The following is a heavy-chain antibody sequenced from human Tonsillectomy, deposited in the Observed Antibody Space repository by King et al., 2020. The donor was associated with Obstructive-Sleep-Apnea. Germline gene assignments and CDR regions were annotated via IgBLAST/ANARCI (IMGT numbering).Heavy chain of an antibody. V-gene: IGHV3-49*03. Sequence: VQLVESGGGLVQPGRSLRLSCTASGFTFGDYSMSWFRQAPRTGLEWVGFIRSKVYGGTTEYAASVKGRFTISRDDSKSTAYLHMNSLKTEDTAVYYCGSGFTSSWSTFFDYWGQGTRVTVSS. CDR2: IRSKVYGGTT. J-gene: IGHJ4*02. CDR1: GFTFGDYS. D-gene: IGHD6-13*01. CDR3: GSGFTSSWSTFFDY.